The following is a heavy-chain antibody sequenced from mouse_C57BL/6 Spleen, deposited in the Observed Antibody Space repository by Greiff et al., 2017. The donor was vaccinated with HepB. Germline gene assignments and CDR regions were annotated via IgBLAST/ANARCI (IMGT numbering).Heavy chain of an antibody. D-gene: IGHD3-2*02. CDR2: IWTGGGT. CDR3: TRSSGLYYAMDY. CDR1: GFSFTSYA. V-gene: IGHV2-9-1*01. J-gene: IGHJ4*01. Sequence: VKLMESGPGLVAPSQSLSITCTVSGFSFTSYAISWVRQPPGKGLEWLGEIWTGGGTNYNSALKSRPSISKDNSKSQVFLKMNSLQTDDTARYSCTRSSGLYYAMDYWGQGTSVTVSS.